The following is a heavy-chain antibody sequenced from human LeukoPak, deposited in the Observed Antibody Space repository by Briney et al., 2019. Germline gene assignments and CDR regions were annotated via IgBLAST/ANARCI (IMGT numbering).Heavy chain of an antibody. CDR3: AKPGGLVGPKGGAFDI. Sequence: GGSLRLSCAASGFTYSSYAMSWVRQAPGKGLEWVSAISSSGITYYADSVKGRFTISRDNSKNTLYLQMSSLRAEGTAVYYCAKPGGLVGPKGGAFDIWGQGTMVTVSS. J-gene: IGHJ3*02. CDR1: GFTYSSYA. CDR2: ISSSGIT. V-gene: IGHV3-23*01. D-gene: IGHD1-26*01.